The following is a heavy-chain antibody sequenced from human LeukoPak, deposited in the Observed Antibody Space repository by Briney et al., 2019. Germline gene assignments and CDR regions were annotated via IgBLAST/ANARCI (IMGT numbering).Heavy chain of an antibody. J-gene: IGHJ6*02. Sequence: GGSLRLSCAASGFTFSSYAMHWVRQAPGKGLEWVAVISYDGSNKYYADSVKGRFTISRDNSKSTLYLQMNSLRAEDTAVYYCARDLLRAAAGTIPRYYYYYYGMDVWGQGTTVTVSS. CDR3: ARDLLRAAAGTIPRYYYYYYGMDV. CDR1: GFTFSSYA. V-gene: IGHV3-30*04. D-gene: IGHD6-13*01. CDR2: ISYDGSNK.